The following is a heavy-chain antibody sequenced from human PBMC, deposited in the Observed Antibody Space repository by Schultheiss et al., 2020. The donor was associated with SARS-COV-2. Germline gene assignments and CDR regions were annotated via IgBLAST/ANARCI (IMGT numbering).Heavy chain of an antibody. V-gene: IGHV3-30*01. D-gene: IGHD6-6*01. CDR3: AREGGYSSSSEDYYYGMDV. J-gene: IGHJ6*02. CDR2: ISYDGSNK. CDR1: GFTFSSYA. Sequence: GGSLRLSCAASGFTFSSYAMHWVRQAPGKGLEWVAVISYDGSNKYYADSVKGRFTISRDNSKNTLYLQMNSLRAEDTAVYYCAREGGYSSSSEDYYYGMDVWGQGTTVTVSS.